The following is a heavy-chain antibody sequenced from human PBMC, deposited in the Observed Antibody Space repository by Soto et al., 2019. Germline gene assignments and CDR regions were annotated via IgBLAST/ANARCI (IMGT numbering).Heavy chain of an antibody. CDR1: GGSISRGNYY. CDR2: ISYSGST. Sequence: QVQLQESGPGLVTPSQTLSLTCTVSGGSISRGNYYWSWIRQPPGKGLEWNGSISYSGSTYYSTSLKSRVPIAVVTYRSQFTLNLSFVTASDTAVYYCATMGTPATGLYFFDYWGPGSLVTVSS. CDR3: ATMGTPATGLYFFDY. J-gene: IGHJ4*02. V-gene: IGHV4-30-4*01. D-gene: IGHD2-15*01.